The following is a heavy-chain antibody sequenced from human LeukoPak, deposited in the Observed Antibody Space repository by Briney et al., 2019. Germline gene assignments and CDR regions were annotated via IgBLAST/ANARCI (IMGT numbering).Heavy chain of an antibody. CDR2: ISSSGSTI. CDR1: GFTFSDYY. D-gene: IGHD2-2*01. J-gene: IGHJ5*02. Sequence: PGGSLRLSCAASGFTFSDYYMSWIRQAPGKGLEWVSYISSSGSTIYYADSVKGRFTISRDNAKNSLYLQMNSLRAEDTAVYYCARESKQRYCSSTSCYGARWFDHWGQGTLVTVSS. V-gene: IGHV3-11*01. CDR3: ARESKQRYCSSTSCYGARWFDH.